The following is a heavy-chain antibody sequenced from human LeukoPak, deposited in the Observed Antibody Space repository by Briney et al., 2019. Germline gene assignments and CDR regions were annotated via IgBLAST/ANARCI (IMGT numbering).Heavy chain of an antibody. CDR1: RFTFSSYW. CDR2: ISGSGGST. CDR3: AKAPPHPYYYGSGSYPNWFDP. D-gene: IGHD3-10*01. Sequence: PSGGSLRLSCAASRFTFSSYWMSWVRQAPGKGLEWVSAISGSGGSTYYADSVKGRFTISRDNSKNTLYLQMNSLRAEDTAVYYCAKAPPHPYYYGSGSYPNWFDPWGQGTLVTVSS. J-gene: IGHJ5*02. V-gene: IGHV3-23*01.